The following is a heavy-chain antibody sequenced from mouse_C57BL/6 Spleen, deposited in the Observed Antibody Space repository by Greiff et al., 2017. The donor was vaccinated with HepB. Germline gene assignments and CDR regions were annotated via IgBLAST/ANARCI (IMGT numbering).Heavy chain of an antibody. D-gene: IGHD1-1*01. J-gene: IGHJ2*01. CDR2: INPNNGGT. Sequence: EVQLQQSGPELVKPGASVKIPCKASGYTFTDYNMDWVKQSHGKSLEWIGDINPNNGGTIYNQKFKGKATLTVDKSSSTAYMELRSLTSEDTAVYYCARPFITTVAYYFDYWGQGTTLTVSS. CDR1: GYTFTDYN. CDR3: ARPFITTVAYYFDY. V-gene: IGHV1-18*01.